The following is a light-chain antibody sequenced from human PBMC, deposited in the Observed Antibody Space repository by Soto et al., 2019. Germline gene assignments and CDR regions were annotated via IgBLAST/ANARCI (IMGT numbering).Light chain of an antibody. CDR1: QSVSSY. V-gene: IGKV1-5*01. J-gene: IGKJ1*01. CDR2: DAS. Sequence: DIQMTQSPSTLSASVGDRVTITCRASQSVSSYLARYQQKPGKAPKLLIYDASSLEGGVPSSLSVSRSGTEFTLTIRGLQPNDFATDYGQQDESSSSWRFGQGTKVE. CDR3: QQDESSSSWR.